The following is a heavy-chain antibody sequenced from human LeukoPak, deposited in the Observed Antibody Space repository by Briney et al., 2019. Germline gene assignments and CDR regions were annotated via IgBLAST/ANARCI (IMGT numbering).Heavy chain of an antibody. J-gene: IGHJ5*02. CDR3: ARCVPVTNWFDP. CDR1: GGSISSGGYS. Sequence: SETLSLTCTVSGGSISSGGYSWSWIRQPPGKGLEWIGYIYHSGSTYYNPSLKSRVTITVDRSKNQFSLKLSSVTAADTAVYYCARCVPVTNWFDPWGQGTLVTVSS. CDR2: IYHSGST. V-gene: IGHV4-30-2*01. D-gene: IGHD4-11*01.